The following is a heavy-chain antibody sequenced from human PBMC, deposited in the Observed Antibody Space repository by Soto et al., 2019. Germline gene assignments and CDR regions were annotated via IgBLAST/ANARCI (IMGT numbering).Heavy chain of an antibody. CDR2: ISAYNGNT. Sequence: ASVKVSCKASGGTFSSYGISWVRQAPGQGLEWMGWISAYNGNTNYAQKLQGRVTMTTDTSTSTAYMELRSLRSDDTAVYYCARDTSSWYSGYYYYGMDVWGQGTTVTVSS. J-gene: IGHJ6*02. CDR3: ARDTSSWYSGYYYYGMDV. V-gene: IGHV1-18*01. CDR1: GGTFSSYG. D-gene: IGHD6-13*01.